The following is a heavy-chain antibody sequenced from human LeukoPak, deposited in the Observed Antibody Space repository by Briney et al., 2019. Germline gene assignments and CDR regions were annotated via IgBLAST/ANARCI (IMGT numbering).Heavy chain of an antibody. CDR2: ISGSGGST. CDR3: AKARWLQYAVFDY. Sequence: PGGPLRLSCAASGFTFSSYAMSWVRQAPGKGLEWVSAISGSGGSTYYADSVKGRFTISRDNSKNTLYLQMNSLRAEDTAVYYCAKARWLQYAVFDYWGQGTLVTVSS. D-gene: IGHD5-24*01. V-gene: IGHV3-23*01. CDR1: GFTFSSYA. J-gene: IGHJ4*02.